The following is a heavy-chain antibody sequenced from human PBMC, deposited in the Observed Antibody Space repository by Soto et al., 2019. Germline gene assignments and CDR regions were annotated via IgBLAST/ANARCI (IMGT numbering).Heavy chain of an antibody. Sequence: GGSLRLSCAASGFTFSSYGMHWVRQAPGKGLEWVAVIWYDGNNKYYADSVKGRFTISRDNSKNTLYLQMNSLRAGDTAVYYCARTNSSGFYFDYWGQGTLVTVSS. CDR3: ARTNSSGFYFDY. CDR2: IWYDGNNK. J-gene: IGHJ4*02. D-gene: IGHD6-19*01. CDR1: GFTFSSYG. V-gene: IGHV3-33*01.